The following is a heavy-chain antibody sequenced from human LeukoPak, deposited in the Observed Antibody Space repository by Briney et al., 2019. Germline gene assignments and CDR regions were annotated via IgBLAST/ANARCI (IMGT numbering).Heavy chain of an antibody. CDR2: IIPILGIA. J-gene: IGHJ4*02. CDR1: GGTFSSYT. V-gene: IGHV1-69*02. D-gene: IGHD2-2*01. CDR3: ARGYCSSTSCYRSDY. Sequence: ASVKVSCKASGGTFSSYTISWVRRAPGQGLEWMGRIIPILGIANYAQKFQGRVTITADKSTSTAYMELSSLRSEDTAVYYCARGYCSSTSCYRSDYWGQGTLVTVSS.